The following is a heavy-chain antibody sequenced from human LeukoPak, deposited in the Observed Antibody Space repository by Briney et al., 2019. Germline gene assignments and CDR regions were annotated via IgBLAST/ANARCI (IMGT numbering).Heavy chain of an antibody. Sequence: SETLSLTCAVYGGSFSGYYWSWIRQPPGKGLEWIGEINHSGSTNYNPSLKSRVTISVDTSKNQFSLKLSSVTAADTAVYYCARGPGLRFLEWLLFFDYWGQGTLVTVSS. CDR1: GGSFSGYY. J-gene: IGHJ4*02. V-gene: IGHV4-34*01. CDR2: INHSGST. D-gene: IGHD3-3*01. CDR3: ARGPGLRFLEWLLFFDY.